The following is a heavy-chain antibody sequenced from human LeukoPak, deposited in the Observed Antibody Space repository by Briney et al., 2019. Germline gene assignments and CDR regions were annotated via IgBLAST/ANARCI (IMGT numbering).Heavy chain of an antibody. CDR3: ARGLGLRYFDWSKNWFDP. J-gene: IGHJ5*02. CDR2: INHSGST. V-gene: IGHV4-34*01. Sequence: SETLSLTCAVYGVSFSGYNWNWIRQPPGKGLEWIGEINHSGSTNYNPALKKRVTITVNTSKNQLSLQLSSVTGADTAVYYCARGLGLRYFDWSKNWFDPWGQGTLVTVSS. CDR1: GVSFSGYN. D-gene: IGHD3-9*01.